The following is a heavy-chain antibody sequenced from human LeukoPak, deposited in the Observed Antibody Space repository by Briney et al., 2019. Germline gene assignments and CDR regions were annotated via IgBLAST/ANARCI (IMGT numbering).Heavy chain of an antibody. V-gene: IGHV4-59*08. Sequence: SETLSLICTVSGGSISSYYWSWIRQPPGKGLEWIGYIYYSGSTNYNPSLKSRVTISVDTSKNQFSLKLSSVTAADTAVYYCARFLPSSASDIWGQGTMVTVSS. CDR3: ARFLPSSASDI. CDR2: IYYSGST. D-gene: IGHD6-13*01. CDR1: GGSISSYY. J-gene: IGHJ3*02.